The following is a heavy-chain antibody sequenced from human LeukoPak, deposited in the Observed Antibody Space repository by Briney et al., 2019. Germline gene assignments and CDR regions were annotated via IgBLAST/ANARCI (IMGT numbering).Heavy chain of an antibody. Sequence: GESLRLSCAASGFTFSSYSMNWVRQAPGKGLEWVSSISSSSSYIYYADSVKGRFTISRDNAKNPLYLQMNSLKAEDTAVYYCARGNYASTGPGAVDIWGQGTMVTVSS. V-gene: IGHV3-21*04. J-gene: IGHJ3*02. CDR1: GFTFSSYS. CDR2: ISSSSSYI. D-gene: IGHD3-22*01. CDR3: ARGNYASTGPGAVDI.